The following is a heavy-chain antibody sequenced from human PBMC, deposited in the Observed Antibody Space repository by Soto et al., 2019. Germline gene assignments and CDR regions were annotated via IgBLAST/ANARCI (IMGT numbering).Heavy chain of an antibody. Sequence: QVQLVQSGAEVQKPGASVKVSCKASGYTFTGYYIHWVRQAPGQGLEWMGWINPNSGGTNYEQKFQGRVTMTRETSISTAYIEVTRLTSDDTAMYYCARQLAYCGGDCYTEPIDYWGQGTLVTVS. CDR2: INPNSGGT. CDR1: GYTFTGYY. J-gene: IGHJ4*02. V-gene: IGHV1-2*02. CDR3: ARQLAYCGGDCYTEPIDY. D-gene: IGHD2-21*02.